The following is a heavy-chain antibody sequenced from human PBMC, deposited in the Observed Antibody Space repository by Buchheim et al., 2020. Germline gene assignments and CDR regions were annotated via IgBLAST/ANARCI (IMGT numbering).Heavy chain of an antibody. CDR2: ISGSGSST. D-gene: IGHD5-12*01. Sequence: EVQLLESGGGLVQRGGSLRLSCAASGITFSKYAMTWVRQAPGKGLEWVSAISGSGSSTYYTDSVKGRFTISRDNSKNTLYLQMNSLRAEDTAVYYCAKGIVATSSYGIDVWGQGTT. V-gene: IGHV3-23*01. J-gene: IGHJ6*02. CDR3: AKGIVATSSYGIDV. CDR1: GITFSKYA.